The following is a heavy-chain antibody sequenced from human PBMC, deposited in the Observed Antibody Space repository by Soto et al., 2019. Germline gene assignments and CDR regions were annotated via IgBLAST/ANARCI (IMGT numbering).Heavy chain of an antibody. CDR2: INPNSGGT. Sequence: ASVKVSCKASGGTFSSYAISWVRQAPGQGLEWMGWINPNSGGTNYAQKFQGRVTMTRDTSISTAYMELSRLRSDNTAVYYCPRESGSYYQYYYYGMDVWGQGTTVTV. J-gene: IGHJ6*02. CDR1: GGTFSSYA. CDR3: PRESGSYYQYYYYGMDV. V-gene: IGHV1-2*02. D-gene: IGHD1-26*01.